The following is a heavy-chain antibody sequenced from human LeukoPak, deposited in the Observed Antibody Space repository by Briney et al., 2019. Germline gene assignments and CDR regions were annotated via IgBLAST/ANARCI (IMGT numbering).Heavy chain of an antibody. CDR3: TRDPNGDYVGAFDP. D-gene: IGHD4-17*01. CDR2: ITGGHYPT. V-gene: IGHV3-23*01. Sequence: GGSLRLSCAASGFSFSSFAMTWVRQAPGKGLEWVSSITGGHYPTYNTDSVKGRFTISRDNSKNTLYLQMNSLRADDTAVYYCTRDPNGDYVGAFDPWGQGTLVTVSS. CDR1: GFSFSSFA. J-gene: IGHJ5*02.